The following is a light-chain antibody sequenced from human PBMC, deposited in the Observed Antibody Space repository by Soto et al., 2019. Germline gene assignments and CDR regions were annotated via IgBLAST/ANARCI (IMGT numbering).Light chain of an antibody. V-gene: IGKV2-30*01. CDR2: KVS. CDR3: MQGTSWPYT. CDR1: QSLVTSDGNTY. Sequence: DVVMTQSPLSLPVALGQPASISCRSSQSLVTSDGNTYLNWFQQRPGQSPRRLIYKVSNRDSGVPDRFSGSESGTDFTLKISRVEAEDVGVYYCMQGTSWPYTFGQGTKLEIK. J-gene: IGKJ2*01.